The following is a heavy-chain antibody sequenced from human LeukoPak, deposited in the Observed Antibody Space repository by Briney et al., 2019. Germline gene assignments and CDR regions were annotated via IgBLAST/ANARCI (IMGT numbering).Heavy chain of an antibody. J-gene: IGHJ4*02. Sequence: GASVKVSCKASGYTFTSYGFSWVRQAPGQGLEWMGWISAYNGNTNYAQKLQGRITMTTDTSTSTTYMELRSLRSDDTAIYYCARGDFGELSYWGQGTLVTVSS. CDR3: ARGDFGELSY. CDR2: ISAYNGNT. V-gene: IGHV1-18*01. D-gene: IGHD3-10*01. CDR1: GYTFTSYG.